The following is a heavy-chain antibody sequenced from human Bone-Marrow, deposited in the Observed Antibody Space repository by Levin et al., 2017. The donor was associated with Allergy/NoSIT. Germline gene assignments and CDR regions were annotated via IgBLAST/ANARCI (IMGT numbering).Heavy chain of an antibody. V-gene: IGHV3-9*01. CDR1: GFSFHEHS. J-gene: IGHJ6*02. CDR2: ISWNSANI. D-gene: IGHD2-15*01. Sequence: PGGSLRLSCAASGFSFHEHSMYWVRQAPGKGLEWVTGISWNSANIGYAASVKGRFTISRDNAKNSLYLQMNSLRPEDTALYYCTKGNSARIPYYAMDVWGQGTTVIVSS. CDR3: TKGNSARIPYYAMDV.